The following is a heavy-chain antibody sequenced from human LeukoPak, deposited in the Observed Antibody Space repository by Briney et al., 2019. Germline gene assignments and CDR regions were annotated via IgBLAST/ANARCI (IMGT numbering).Heavy chain of an antibody. CDR3: ARAITIFGVAQI. V-gene: IGHV1-69*01. Sequence: SVKVSCKASGGTFSSYAVSWVRQAPGQGLEWMGGIIPIFGTANYAQKFQGRVTITADESTSTAYMELSSLRSEDTAVYYCARAITIFGVAQIWGQGTMVTVSS. J-gene: IGHJ3*02. CDR2: IIPIFGTA. D-gene: IGHD3-3*01. CDR1: GGTFSSYA.